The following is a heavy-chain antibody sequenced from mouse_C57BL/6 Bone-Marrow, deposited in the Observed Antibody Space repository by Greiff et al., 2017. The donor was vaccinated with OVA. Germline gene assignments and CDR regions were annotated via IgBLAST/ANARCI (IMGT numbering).Heavy chain of an antibody. D-gene: IGHD2-3*01. V-gene: IGHV5-4*01. CDR2: ISDGGSYT. J-gene: IGHJ3*01. Sequence: EVKLVESGGGLVKPGGSLKLSCAASGFTFSSYAMSWVRQTPEKRLEWVATISDGGSYTYYPDNVKGRFTISRDNAKNNLYLQMSHLKSKETAMYYCARDKGYDGYPAWFAYWGQGTLVTVSA. CDR1: GFTFSSYA. CDR3: ARDKGYDGYPAWFAY.